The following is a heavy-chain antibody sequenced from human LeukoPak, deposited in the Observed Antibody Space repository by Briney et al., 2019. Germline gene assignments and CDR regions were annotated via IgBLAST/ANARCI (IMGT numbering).Heavy chain of an antibody. D-gene: IGHD2-2*01. CDR3: ARDTFGYCSSTSCQNYYYYYGMDV. V-gene: IGHV3-11*01. CDR2: ISSSGSTI. CDR1: GFAFSDYY. Sequence: GGSLRLSCAASGFAFSDYYMSWIRQAPGKGLEWVSYISSSGSTIYYADSVKGRFTISRDNAKNSLYLQMNSLRAEDTAVYYCARDTFGYCSSTSCQNYYYYYGMDVWGQGTTVTVSS. J-gene: IGHJ6*02.